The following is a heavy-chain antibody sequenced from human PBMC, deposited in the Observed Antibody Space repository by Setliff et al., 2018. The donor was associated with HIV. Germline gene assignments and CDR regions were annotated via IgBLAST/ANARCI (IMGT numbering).Heavy chain of an antibody. V-gene: IGHV3-66*02. J-gene: IGHJ3*02. D-gene: IGHD5-18*01. CDR1: DFTVSSNG. CDR3: ARVGYKDASDI. CDR2: IYSGGSP. Sequence: GGSLRLSCAASDFTVSSNGMTWVRQAPGRGLESVSLIYSGGSPYYADSVQGRFTISRDNSKNTLYLQMDSLRIEDTAAYYCARVGYKDASDIWGQGTMVTVSS.